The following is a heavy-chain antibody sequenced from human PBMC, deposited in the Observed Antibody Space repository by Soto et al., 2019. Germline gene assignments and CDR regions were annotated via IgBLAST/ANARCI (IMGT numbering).Heavy chain of an antibody. CDR2: IKEDGSLK. J-gene: IGHJ4*02. V-gene: IGHV3-7*01. Sequence: PWGSLRLSCAASGFYITNYWMTWFRQAPGKGPEWVANIKEDGSLKFYVDSVRGRFTISRDNAKNSVYLGMSRLRAEDTAAYYCVRDSYTAHWHTAGEDYWGQGTLVTVSS. CDR3: VRDSYTAHWHTAGEDY. CDR1: GFYITNYW. D-gene: IGHD2-2*02.